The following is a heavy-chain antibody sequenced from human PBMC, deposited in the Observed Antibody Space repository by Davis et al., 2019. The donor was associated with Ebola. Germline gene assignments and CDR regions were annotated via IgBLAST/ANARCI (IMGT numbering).Heavy chain of an antibody. V-gene: IGHV1-69*13. D-gene: IGHD3-22*01. CDR2: IIPIFGTA. CDR1: GGTFSSYA. J-gene: IGHJ6*02. CDR3: ARDRYYYDSTGYYYSYYYYGMDV. Sequence: SVKVSCKASGGTFSSYAISWVRQPPGQGLEWMGGIIPIFGTANYAQKFQGRVTITADESTSTAYMELSSLRSEDTAVYYCARDRYYYDSTGYYYSYYYYGMDVWGQGTTVTVSS.